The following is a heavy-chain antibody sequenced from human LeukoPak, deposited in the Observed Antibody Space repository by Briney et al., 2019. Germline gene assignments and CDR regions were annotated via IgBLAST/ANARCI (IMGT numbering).Heavy chain of an antibody. CDR2: IIPIFGIA. Sequence: GASVKVSCKASGGTFSSYAISWVRQAPGQGLEWMGRIIPIFGIANYAQKFQGRVTITADKSTSTAYMELSSLRSEDTAVYYCARWRRNGPAGRYWDYFDYWGQGTLVTVSS. CDR3: ARWRRNGPAGRYWDYFDY. CDR1: GGTFSSYA. J-gene: IGHJ4*02. D-gene: IGHD1-1*01. V-gene: IGHV1-69*04.